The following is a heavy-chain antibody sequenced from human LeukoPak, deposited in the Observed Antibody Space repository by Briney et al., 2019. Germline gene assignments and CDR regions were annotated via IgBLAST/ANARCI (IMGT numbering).Heavy chain of an antibody. CDR2: INTNTGNP. CDR1: GYTFTSYA. J-gene: IGHJ4*02. CDR3: AGLAWDEYLDY. D-gene: IGHD1-26*01. V-gene: IGHV7-4-1*02. Sequence: ASVKVSCKTSGYTFTSYAMNWVRQAPGQGLEWMGWINTNTGNPTYAQAFTGRFVFSLDTSVSTAYLQISSLEADDTAIYYCAGLAWDEYLDYWGQGTLVTVSS.